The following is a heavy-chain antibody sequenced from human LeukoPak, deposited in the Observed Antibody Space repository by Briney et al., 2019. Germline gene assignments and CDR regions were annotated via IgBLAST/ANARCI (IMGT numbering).Heavy chain of an antibody. CDR1: GGSMRSYY. V-gene: IGHV4-59*08. CDR3: ARGNDY. Sequence: SETLSLTCTVSGGSMRSYYWSWIRQPPGKGLEWIGYIYYGGSTNYNPSLKSRVTISVDTSTNQVSLKLSSVTAADTAVYYCARGNDYWGQGTLVTVSS. J-gene: IGHJ4*02. CDR2: IYYGGST.